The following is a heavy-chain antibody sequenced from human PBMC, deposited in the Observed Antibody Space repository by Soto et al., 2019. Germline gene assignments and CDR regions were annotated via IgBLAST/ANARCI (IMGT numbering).Heavy chain of an antibody. CDR3: AGDGDGSSWPFDY. CDR2: ISSSSSTI. D-gene: IGHD6-13*01. Sequence: GGSLRLSCAASGFTFSYYNMNWVRQAPARGLEWVSYISSSSSTIYYADSVKGRFTISRDNASNSLYLQMNSLRAEDTAVYYCAGDGDGSSWPFDYWGQGTLVTVSS. J-gene: IGHJ4*02. CDR1: GFTFSYYN. V-gene: IGHV3-48*01.